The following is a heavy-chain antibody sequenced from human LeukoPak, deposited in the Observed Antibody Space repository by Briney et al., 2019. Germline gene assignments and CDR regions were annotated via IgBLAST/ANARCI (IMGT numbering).Heavy chain of an antibody. V-gene: IGHV4-59*08. CDR1: GGSISSYY. Sequence: SQTLSLTCTVSGGSISSYYWSWIRQPPGKGLEWIGYIYYSGSTNYNPSLKSRVTISVDTSKNQFSLKLSSVTAADTAVYYCARPYYYDSSGYTPPAAWGQGTLVTVSS. CDR2: IYYSGST. CDR3: ARPYYYDSSGYTPPAA. D-gene: IGHD3-22*01. J-gene: IGHJ5*02.